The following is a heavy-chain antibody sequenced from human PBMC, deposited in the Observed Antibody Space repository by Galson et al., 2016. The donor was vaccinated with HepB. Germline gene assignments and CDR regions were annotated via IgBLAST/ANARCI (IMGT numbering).Heavy chain of an antibody. V-gene: IGHV6-1*01. CDR3: ATANVVLNYYYYYTMDV. Sequence: CAISGDSVSSNSAAWNWIRQSPSRGLEWLGRTYYRSKWYHDYAVSVKSRITISPDTSKNQFSLQMNSVTPEDTAGYYCATANVVLNYYYYYTMDVWGQGTTVTVSS. CDR2: TYYRSKWYH. J-gene: IGHJ6*02. CDR1: GDSVSSNSAA. D-gene: IGHD2-2*01.